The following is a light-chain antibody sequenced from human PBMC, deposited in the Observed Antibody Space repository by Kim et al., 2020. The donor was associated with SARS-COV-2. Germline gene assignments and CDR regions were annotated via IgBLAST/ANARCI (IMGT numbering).Light chain of an antibody. CDR1: KLGDKY. Sequence: SYELTQPPSVSVSPGQTASITCSGDKLGDKYACWYQQKPGQSPVLVIYQDSKRPSGIPERFSGSNSGNTATLTISGTRAMDEADYYCQAWDSGTAVFGGGTQLTVL. V-gene: IGLV3-1*01. J-gene: IGLJ2*01. CDR3: QAWDSGTAV. CDR2: QDS.